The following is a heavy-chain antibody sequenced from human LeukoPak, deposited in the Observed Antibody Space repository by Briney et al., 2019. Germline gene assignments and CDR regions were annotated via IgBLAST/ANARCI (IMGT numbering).Heavy chain of an antibody. CDR2: ISGSGSST. J-gene: IGHJ4*02. V-gene: IGHV3-23*01. Sequence: GGSLRLSCAASGFPFSSYAMSWVSQAPGKGLEWVSAISGSGSSTYSADSVKGRFTISRDNSKNTLYLQMNSLRAEDTAVYYCAKDGYSSSRTHFDSWGQGTLVAVSS. CDR3: AKDGYSSSRTHFDS. CDR1: GFPFSSYA. D-gene: IGHD6-6*01.